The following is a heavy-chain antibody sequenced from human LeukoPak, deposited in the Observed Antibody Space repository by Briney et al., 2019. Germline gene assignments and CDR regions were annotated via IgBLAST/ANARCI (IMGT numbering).Heavy chain of an antibody. V-gene: IGHV4-39*07. D-gene: IGHD3-10*01. CDR1: GGSISSGAYY. CDR2: INHSGST. Sequence: SSETLSLTCTVSGGSISSGAYYWSWIRQPPGKGLEWIGEINHSGSTNYDPSLKSRVTISVDTSKNQFSLKLSSVTAADTAVYYCARSRSTYYYGSGSYYFDYWGQGTLVTVSS. CDR3: ARSRSTYYYGSGSYYFDY. J-gene: IGHJ4*02.